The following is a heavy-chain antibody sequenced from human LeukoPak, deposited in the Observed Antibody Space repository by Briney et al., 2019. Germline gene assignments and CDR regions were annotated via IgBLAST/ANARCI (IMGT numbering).Heavy chain of an antibody. CDR2: INPNSGGT. V-gene: IGHV1-2*02. D-gene: IGHD6-13*01. Sequence: ASVKVSCKASGYTFTGYYMHWVRQAPGQGLEWMGWINPNSGGTNYAQKFHGRVTMTRDTSVSTAYMELSRLRSDDTAVYYCARPQYSSSWYEGDYWGQGTLVTVSS. CDR3: ARPQYSSSWYEGDY. J-gene: IGHJ4*02. CDR1: GYTFTGYY.